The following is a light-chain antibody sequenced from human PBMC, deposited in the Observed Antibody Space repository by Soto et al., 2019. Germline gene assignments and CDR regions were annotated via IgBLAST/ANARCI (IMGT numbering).Light chain of an antibody. CDR3: QQYGRAPPSWT. Sequence: ETVLTQSPGTLSLSPGERATLSCRASQSVSSNYLAWYQQKPGQAPRLLIYGASSSAPGIPDRFSGSGSGTDFTLTISRLAPEDFAVYYCQQYGRAPPSWTFGQGTKVEIK. V-gene: IGKV3-20*01. J-gene: IGKJ1*01. CDR1: QSVSSNY. CDR2: GAS.